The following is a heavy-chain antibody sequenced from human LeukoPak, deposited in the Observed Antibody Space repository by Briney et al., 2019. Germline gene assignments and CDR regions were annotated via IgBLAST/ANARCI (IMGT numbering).Heavy chain of an antibody. CDR3: AGDYDFWSGYSELNFDY. V-gene: IGHV1-18*01. D-gene: IGHD3-3*01. Sequence: ASVKVSCKASGYTFTSYGISWVRQAPGQGLEWMGGISAYNGNTNYAQKLQGRVTMTTDTSTSTAYMELGSLRSDDTAVYYCAGDYDFWSGYSELNFDYWGQGTLVTVSS. J-gene: IGHJ4*02. CDR2: ISAYNGNT. CDR1: GYTFTSYG.